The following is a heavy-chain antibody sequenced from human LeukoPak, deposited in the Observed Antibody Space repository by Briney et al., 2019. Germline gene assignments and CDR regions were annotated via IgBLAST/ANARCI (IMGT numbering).Heavy chain of an antibody. CDR1: GFTFSSYW. D-gene: IGHD4-17*01. J-gene: IGHJ6*03. Sequence: GGSLRLSCAASGFTFSSYWMSWVRQAPGKGLEWVSYISSSSSTIYYADSVKGRFTISRDNAKNSLYLQMNSLRAEDTAVYYCARDFSGDYYYYYYMDVWGKGTTVTVSS. CDR2: ISSSSSTI. V-gene: IGHV3-48*01. CDR3: ARDFSGDYYYYYYMDV.